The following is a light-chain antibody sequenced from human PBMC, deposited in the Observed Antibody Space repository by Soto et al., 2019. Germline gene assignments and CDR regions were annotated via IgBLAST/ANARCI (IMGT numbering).Light chain of an antibody. V-gene: IGLV2-8*01. CDR2: AVT. CDR3: SSYAVSSIRL. CDR1: RSDIGGYQY. J-gene: IGLJ3*02. Sequence: QSALTQPPSASGSPGQSVTISCTGTRSDIGGYQYVSWYQQHPGKAPKLLIYAVTKRPSGVPDRFSGSKSGNTASLTVSGLQAEDEADYYCSSYAVSSIRLFGGGTKLTVL.